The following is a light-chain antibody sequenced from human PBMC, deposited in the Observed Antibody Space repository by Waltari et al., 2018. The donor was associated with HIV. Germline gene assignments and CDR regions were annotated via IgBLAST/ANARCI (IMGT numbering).Light chain of an antibody. CDR3: LLSYSGARVV. V-gene: IGLV7-46*01. CDR1: TGAATSGHY. CDR2: DTS. J-gene: IGLJ2*01. Sequence: QAVVTQEPSLTVSPGGTVTLPCGSSTGAATSGHYPYWFQQKPGQAPRTLIYDTSNKHSWTPARFSGSLLGGKAALTLSGAQPEDEAEYYCLLSYSGARVVFGGGTKLTVL.